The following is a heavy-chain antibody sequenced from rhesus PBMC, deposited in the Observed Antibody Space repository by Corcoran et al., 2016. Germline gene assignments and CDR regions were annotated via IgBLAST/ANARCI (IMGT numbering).Heavy chain of an antibody. CDR1: GGSISSNY. CDR3: ARGSSVLYNRFGV. V-gene: IGHV4-173*01. J-gene: IGHJ5-1*01. Sequence: QLQLQESGPGLVKPSETLSLTCAVSGGSISSNYWSWIRQPPGKGLEWIGRISGSGGTTDYTPSLKSRFTISTDTSKNQFSLQLTAVTASDTAVYYCARGSSVLYNRFGVWGAGVLVTVSS. D-gene: IGHD4-29*01. CDR2: ISGSGGTT.